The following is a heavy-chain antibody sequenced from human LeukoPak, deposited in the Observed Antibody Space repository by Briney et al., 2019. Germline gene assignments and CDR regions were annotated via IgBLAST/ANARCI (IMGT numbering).Heavy chain of an antibody. CDR2: IRSKANSYAT. V-gene: IGHV3-73*01. CDR1: GFTFSGSA. Sequence: GGSLRLSCAASGFTFSGSAMHWVRQASGKGLEWVGRIRSKANSYATAYAASVKGRFTISSDDSKNTAYLQMNSLKTEDTAVYYCTRLVTAPDPWGQGTLVTVSS. CDR3: TRLVTAPDP. J-gene: IGHJ5*02. D-gene: IGHD2-21*02.